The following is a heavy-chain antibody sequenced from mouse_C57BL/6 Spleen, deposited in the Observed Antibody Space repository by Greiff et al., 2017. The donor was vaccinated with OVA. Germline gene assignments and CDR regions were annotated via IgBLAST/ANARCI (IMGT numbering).Heavy chain of an antibody. CDR3: VRQRWLLGGDAMDY. CDR1: GFSFNTYA. V-gene: IGHV10-1*01. Sequence: DVKLVESGGGLVQPKGSLKLSCAASGFSFNTYAMNWVRQAPGKGLEWVARIRSKSNNYATYYADSVKDRFTISRDDSESMLYLQMNNLKTEDTAMYYCVRQRWLLGGDAMDYWGQGTSVTVSS. D-gene: IGHD2-3*01. CDR2: IRSKSNNYAT. J-gene: IGHJ4*01.